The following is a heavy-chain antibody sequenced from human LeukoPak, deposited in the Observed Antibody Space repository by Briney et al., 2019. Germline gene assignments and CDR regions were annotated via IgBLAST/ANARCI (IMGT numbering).Heavy chain of an antibody. CDR3: ARVGSPIGYYYYYMDV. D-gene: IGHD1-14*01. Sequence: GGSLRLSCAASGFTFSDYYMSWIRQAPGRGLEWVSHISNTGGTIYYAAPMKGRFTISRDNAKNSLYLQMNSLRAEDTAVYYCARVGSPIGYYYYYMDVWGKGTTVTVSS. CDR2: ISNTGGTI. V-gene: IGHV3-11*04. CDR1: GFTFSDYY. J-gene: IGHJ6*03.